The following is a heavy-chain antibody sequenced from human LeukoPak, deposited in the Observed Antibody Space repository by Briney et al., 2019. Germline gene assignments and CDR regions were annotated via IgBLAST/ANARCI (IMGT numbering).Heavy chain of an antibody. J-gene: IGHJ4*02. D-gene: IGHD3-22*01. V-gene: IGHV3-53*04. CDR3: ARDGNNYYDSSGYYLDY. CDR1: GFTFSSYA. CDR2: IYIGGST. Sequence: HTGGSLTLSCAASGFTFSSYAMSWVRQAPPRGRGRVSVIYIGGSTYYADSVKGRFTISRHNSKNTLYLQMNSLRAEDTAVYYCARDGNNYYDSSGYYLDYWGQGTLVTVSS.